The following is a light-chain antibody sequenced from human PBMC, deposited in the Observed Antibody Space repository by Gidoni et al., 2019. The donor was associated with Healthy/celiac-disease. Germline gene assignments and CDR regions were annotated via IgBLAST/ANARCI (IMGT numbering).Light chain of an antibody. Sequence: DIVMTHSLPVTPGEPASISCRSSQSLLHSNGYNYLDWYLQKPGQSPQLLIYLGSNRASGVPDRFSGSGSGTDFTLKISRVEAEDVGVYYCMQALQTPMYTFGQXTKLEIK. CDR2: LGS. V-gene: IGKV2-28*01. CDR1: QSLLHSNGYNY. CDR3: MQALQTPMYT. J-gene: IGKJ2*01.